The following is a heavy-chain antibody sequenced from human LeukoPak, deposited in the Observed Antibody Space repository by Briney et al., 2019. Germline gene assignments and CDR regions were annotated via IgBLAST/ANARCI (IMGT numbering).Heavy chain of an antibody. CDR3: ARGKDPVNLGFDY. CDR1: GFTFSSYS. CDR2: ISSSSSYI. V-gene: IGHV3-21*01. D-gene: IGHD7-27*01. Sequence: GGSLRLSCAASGFTFSSYSMNWVRQAPGKGLEWVSSISSSSSYIYYADSVKGRSTISRDNAKNSLYLQMNSLRAEDTAVYYCARGKDPVNLGFDYWGQGTLVTVSS. J-gene: IGHJ4*02.